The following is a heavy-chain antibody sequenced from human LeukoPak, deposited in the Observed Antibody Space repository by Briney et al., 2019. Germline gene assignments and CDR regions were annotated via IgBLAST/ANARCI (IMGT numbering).Heavy chain of an antibody. J-gene: IGHJ3*02. CDR2: IYYSGNT. CDR3: ARGIFGMVINGFDI. Sequence: PSETLSLTCAVSGGSISSSYWSWVRQTPGKGLEWIGNIYYSGNTNYNPSLKSRVTISVDTSKNHFSLRLSSVTAADTAVYYCARGIFGMVINGFDIWGQGTMVTVSS. CDR1: GGSISSSY. V-gene: IGHV4-59*01. D-gene: IGHD3-3*01.